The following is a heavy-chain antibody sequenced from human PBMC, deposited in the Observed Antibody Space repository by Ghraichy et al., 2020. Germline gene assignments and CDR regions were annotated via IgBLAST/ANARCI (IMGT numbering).Heavy chain of an antibody. V-gene: IGHV4-34*01. J-gene: IGHJ4*02. CDR1: GGSFSGYY. D-gene: IGHD6-6*01. Sequence: SETLSLTCAVYGGSFSGYYWSWIRQPPGKGLEWIGEINHSGSTNYNPSLKSRVTISVDTSKNQFSLKLSSVTAADTAVYYCARVYSGSAWRSFGYWGQGTLVTDSS. CDR2: INHSGST. CDR3: ARVYSGSAWRSFGY.